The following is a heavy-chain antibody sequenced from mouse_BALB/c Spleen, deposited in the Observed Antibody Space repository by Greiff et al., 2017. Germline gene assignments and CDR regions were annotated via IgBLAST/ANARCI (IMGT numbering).Heavy chain of an antibody. V-gene: IGHV1-69*02. Sequence: VQLQQPGAELVKPGASVKLSCKASGYTFTSYWMHWVKQRPGQGLEWIGEIDPSDSYTNFNQKFKGKATLTVDKSSSTAYMQLSSLTSEDSAVYYCARGDGSSFAYWGQGTLVTVSA. J-gene: IGHJ3*01. CDR3: ARGDGSSFAY. CDR1: GYTFTSYW. D-gene: IGHD1-1*01. CDR2: IDPSDSYT.